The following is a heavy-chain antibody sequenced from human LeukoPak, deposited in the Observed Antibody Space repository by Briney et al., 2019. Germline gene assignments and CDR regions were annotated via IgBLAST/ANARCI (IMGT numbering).Heavy chain of an antibody. J-gene: IGHJ4*02. CDR1: GFTFSRYW. CDR3: ARVAAAVPDY. Sequence: GGSLRLSCAASGFTFSRYWLTWVRQAPGKGLEWVANIQQDGSDKYYMDSVKGRFTISRDNAKNSLYLQMNSLRAEDTAVYYCARVAAAVPDYWGQGTLVTVSS. CDR2: IQQDGSDK. V-gene: IGHV3-7*04. D-gene: IGHD6-13*01.